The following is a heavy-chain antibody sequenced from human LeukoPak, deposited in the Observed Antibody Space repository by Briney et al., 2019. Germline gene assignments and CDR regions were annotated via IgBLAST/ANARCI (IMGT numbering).Heavy chain of an antibody. CDR2: INPNSGGT. D-gene: IGHD6-6*01. CDR3: ARSEQLVGAFDI. Sequence: ASLKVSCKASGYTFTRYYMHWVRHAPGQGLEWMGWINPNSGGTNYAQKFQGRVTMTRDTSISTAYMELSRLRSDDTAVYYCARSEQLVGAFDIWGQGTMVTVSS. J-gene: IGHJ3*02. CDR1: GYTFTRYY. V-gene: IGHV1-2*02.